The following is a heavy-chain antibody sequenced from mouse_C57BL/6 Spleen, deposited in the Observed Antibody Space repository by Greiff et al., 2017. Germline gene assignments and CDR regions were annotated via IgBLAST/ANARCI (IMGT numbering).Heavy chain of an antibody. J-gene: IGHJ4*01. Sequence: QVQLKESGPGLVQPSQSLSITCTVSGFSLTSYGVHWVRQPPGKGLEWLGVIWSGGSTDYNAAFISRLSISKDNSKSHVFFKMNSLQADDTAIYYCAKNYVNYAMDYWGQGTSVTVSS. V-gene: IGHV2-4*01. D-gene: IGHD1-1*02. CDR1: GFSLTSYG. CDR3: AKNYVNYAMDY. CDR2: IWSGGST.